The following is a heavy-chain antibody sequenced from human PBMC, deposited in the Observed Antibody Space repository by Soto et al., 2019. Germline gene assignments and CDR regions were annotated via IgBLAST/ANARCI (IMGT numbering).Heavy chain of an antibody. D-gene: IGHD2-2*01. CDR3: ARVVPAAILDYYHYYGMDV. V-gene: IGHV1-69*13. CDR2: IIPIFGAA. CDR1: GGTFSSYA. J-gene: IGHJ6*02. Sequence: GASVKVSCKASGGTFSSYAISWVRQAPGQGLEWMGGIIPIFGAANYAQKFQGRVTITADESTSTAYMELSSLRSEDTAVYYCARVVPAAILDYYHYYGMDVWGQGTTVTVSS.